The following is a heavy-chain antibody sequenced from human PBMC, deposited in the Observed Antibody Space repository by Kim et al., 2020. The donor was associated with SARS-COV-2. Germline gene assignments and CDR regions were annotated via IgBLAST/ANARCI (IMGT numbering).Heavy chain of an antibody. CDR2: ISSSSSYI. CDR3: ARDQGGYDYEQDV. D-gene: IGHD5-12*01. V-gene: IGHV3-21*01. CDR1: GFTFSSYS. J-gene: IGHJ6*02. Sequence: GGSLRLSCAASGFTFSSYSMNWVRQAPGKGLEWVSSISSSSSYIYYADSVKGRFTISRDNAKNSLYLQMNSLRAEDTAVYYCARDQGGYDYEQDVWDQGTTVTVSS.